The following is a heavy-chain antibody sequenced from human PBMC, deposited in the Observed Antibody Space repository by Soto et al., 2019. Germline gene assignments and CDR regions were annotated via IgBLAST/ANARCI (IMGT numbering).Heavy chain of an antibody. V-gene: IGHV3-21*01. Sequence: GGSLRLSCAASGFTFSSYSMNWVRQAPGKGLEWVSSISSSFSYIYYADSVKGRFTIPRDNAKNSLYLQMNSLRAEDTAVYYCARDGRDGYHFDYWGQGTLVTVSS. CDR3: ARDGRDGYHFDY. D-gene: IGHD5-12*01. CDR1: GFTFSSYS. J-gene: IGHJ4*02. CDR2: ISSSFSYI.